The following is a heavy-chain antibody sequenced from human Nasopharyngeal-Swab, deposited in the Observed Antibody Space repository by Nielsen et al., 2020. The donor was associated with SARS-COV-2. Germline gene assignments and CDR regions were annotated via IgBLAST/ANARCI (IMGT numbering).Heavy chain of an antibody. D-gene: IGHD2-2*01. J-gene: IGHJ6*03. V-gene: IGHV1-2*02. Sequence: VRQMPGKGLEWMGWINPNSGGTNYAQKFQGGVTMTRDTSISTAYMELSRLRSDDTAVYYCARAAKGYCSSTSCYSIPEYYYYYMDVWGKGTTVTVSS. CDR2: INPNSGGT. CDR3: ARAAKGYCSSTSCYSIPEYYYYYMDV.